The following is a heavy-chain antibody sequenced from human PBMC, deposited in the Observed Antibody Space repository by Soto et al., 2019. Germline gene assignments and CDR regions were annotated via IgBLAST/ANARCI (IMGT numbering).Heavy chain of an antibody. CDR3: AKAVWELLDIDYYFDY. D-gene: IGHD1-26*01. CDR1: GFTFSSYA. CDR2: ISGSGGST. Sequence: GGSLRLSCAASGFTFSSYAMSWVRQAPGKGLEWVSAISGSGGSTYYADSVKGRFTISRDNSKNTLYLQMNSLRAEDTAVYYCAKAVWELLDIDYYFDYWGQGTLVTVSS. V-gene: IGHV3-23*01. J-gene: IGHJ4*02.